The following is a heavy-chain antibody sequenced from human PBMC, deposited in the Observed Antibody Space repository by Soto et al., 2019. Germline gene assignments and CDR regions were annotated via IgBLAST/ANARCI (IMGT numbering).Heavy chain of an antibody. CDR1: GGSISSEGYY. D-gene: IGHD4-4*01. J-gene: IGHJ4*02. V-gene: IGHV4-30-2*01. CDR3: ARGSNYLTL. Sequence: TSGTLSLTCTVSGGSISSEGYYWSWFRQLPGKGLEWIGEVDHTRATNYNPSLKSRVTISLDRSKSQLSLELTSVTAADTGMYFCARGSNYLTLWGQGTLVTVSS. CDR2: VDHTRAT.